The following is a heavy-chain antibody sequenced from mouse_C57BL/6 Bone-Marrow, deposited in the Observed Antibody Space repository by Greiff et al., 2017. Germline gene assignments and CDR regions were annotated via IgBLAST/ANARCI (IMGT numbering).Heavy chain of an antibody. CDR1: GYAFTNYL. Sequence: QVQLQQPGAELVRPGTSVKVSCKASGYAFTNYLIEWVKQRPGQGLEWIGVINPGSGGTNYNEKFKGKATLTADKSSSTAYMQLSSLTSEDSAVYFCARWNPWFAYWGQGTLVTVSA. CDR2: INPGSGGT. CDR3: ARWNPWFAY. J-gene: IGHJ3*01. V-gene: IGHV1-54*01.